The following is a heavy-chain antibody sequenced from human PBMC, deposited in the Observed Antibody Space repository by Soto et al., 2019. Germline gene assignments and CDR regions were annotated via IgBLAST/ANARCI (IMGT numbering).Heavy chain of an antibody. V-gene: IGHV4-59*01. D-gene: IGHD3-16*02. CDR2: IYYSGST. J-gene: IGHJ6*03. CDR3: ARDKGGGDYIWGSYRDKNYYYMDV. Sequence: SETLTLTCTVCGGSISSYYWSWIRQPPGKGLEWIGYIYYSGSTNYNPSLKSRVTISVDTSKNQFSLKLSSVTAADTAAYYCARDKGGGDYIWGSYRDKNYYYMDVWGKGTTVTVSS. CDR1: GGSISSYY.